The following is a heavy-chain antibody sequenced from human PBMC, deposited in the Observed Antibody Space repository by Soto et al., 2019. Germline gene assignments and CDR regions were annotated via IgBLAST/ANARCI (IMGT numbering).Heavy chain of an antibody. Sequence: DVQLLESGGSLVQPGGSLRLSCAASGFTFYAYSLSWVRQAPGKGLQWVSAISTTGGSTYYADSVKGRFTISRDNSQNTLSLQMNSLRAEDTAVYYCARPDGATYNFRYWGQGTLVTVSS. J-gene: IGHJ4*02. V-gene: IGHV3-23*01. CDR1: GFTFYAYS. CDR3: ARPDGATYNFRY. D-gene: IGHD1-1*01. CDR2: ISTTGGST.